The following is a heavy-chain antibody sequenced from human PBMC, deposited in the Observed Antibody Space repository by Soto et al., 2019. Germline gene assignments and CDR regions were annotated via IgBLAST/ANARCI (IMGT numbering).Heavy chain of an antibody. D-gene: IGHD2-2*01. CDR3: ARDGPRGFGVVPAARVLGYYYYGMDV. V-gene: IGHV3-21*01. Sequence: VGSLRLSCAASGFTFSSYSMNWIRQAPGKGLEWVSSISSSSSYIYYADSVKGRFTISRDNAKNSLYLQMNSLRAEDTAVYYCARDGPRGFGVVPAARVLGYYYYGMDVWGQGTTVTVSS. J-gene: IGHJ6*02. CDR1: GFTFSSYS. CDR2: ISSSSSYI.